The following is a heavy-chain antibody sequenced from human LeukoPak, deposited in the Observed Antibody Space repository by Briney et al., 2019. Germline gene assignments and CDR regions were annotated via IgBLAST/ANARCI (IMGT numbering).Heavy chain of an antibody. J-gene: IGHJ4*02. D-gene: IGHD6-19*01. Sequence: SETLSLTCVVSGGSLTSTDHHWGWIRQTPGKGLEWIGSMSHSGTTYYNPSLMSRVTMSVDTSKNYFSLQLSSVTAADTAVYYCARENPAVAGKGISIDYWGQGTLVTVSS. CDR3: ARENPAVAGKGISIDY. CDR1: GGSLTSTDHH. V-gene: IGHV4-39*07. CDR2: MSHSGTT.